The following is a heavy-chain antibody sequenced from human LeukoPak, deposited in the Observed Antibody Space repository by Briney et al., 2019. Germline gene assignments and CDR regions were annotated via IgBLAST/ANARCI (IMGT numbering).Heavy chain of an antibody. CDR1: GFIFSNYA. J-gene: IGHJ5*02. CDR2: ISGSGDDT. Sequence: PGESLRLSCAASGFIFSNYAMNWVRQAPGKGLEWVSAISGSGDDTYYADSVKGLFTISRDNSKNTLYLQMNRLRAEDTAIYYCAKDRRSSGPYNWFDPWGQRTLVTASS. CDR3: AKDRRSSGPYNWFDP. V-gene: IGHV3-23*01. D-gene: IGHD3-22*01.